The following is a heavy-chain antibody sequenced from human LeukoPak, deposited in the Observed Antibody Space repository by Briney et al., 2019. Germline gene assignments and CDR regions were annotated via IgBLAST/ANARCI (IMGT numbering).Heavy chain of an antibody. J-gene: IGHJ5*02. V-gene: IGHV1-24*01. CDR3: ATDRYCSSTSCYTAPSVFDP. CDR1: GYTLTELS. D-gene: IGHD2-2*02. CDR2: FVPEDGET. Sequence: ASVKVSCKVSGYTLTELSMHWVRQAPGKGLEWMGGFVPEDGETIYAQKFQGRVTMTEDTSTDTAYMELSSLRSEDTAVYYCATDRYCSSTSCYTAPSVFDPWGQGTLVTVSS.